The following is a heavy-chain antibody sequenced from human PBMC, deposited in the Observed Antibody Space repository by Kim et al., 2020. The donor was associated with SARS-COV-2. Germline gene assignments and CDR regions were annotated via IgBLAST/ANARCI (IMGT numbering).Heavy chain of an antibody. Sequence: ASVKVSCKASGYTFTGYYMHWVRQAPGQGLEWMGWINPNSGGTNYAQKFQGRVTMTRDTSISTAYMELSRLRSDDTAVYYCARGRAYCGGDCYSNWGQGTLVTVSS. J-gene: IGHJ4*02. CDR2: INPNSGGT. V-gene: IGHV1-2*02. D-gene: IGHD2-21*01. CDR1: GYTFTGYY. CDR3: ARGRAYCGGDCYSN.